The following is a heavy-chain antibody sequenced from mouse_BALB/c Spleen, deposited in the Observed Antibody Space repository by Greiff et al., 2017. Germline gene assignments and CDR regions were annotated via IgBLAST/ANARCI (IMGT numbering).Heavy chain of an antibody. V-gene: IGHV1-14*01. Sequence: VQLQQSGPELVKPGASVKMSCKASGYTFTSYVMHWVKQKPGKGLEWIGYISPYNDGTKYNEKFKGKATLTSDKSSSTAYMELSSLTSEDSAVYCCARESATMITTGWFAYWGQGPLVTVSA. D-gene: IGHD2-4*01. J-gene: IGHJ3*01. CDR2: ISPYNDGT. CDR3: ARESATMITTGWFAY. CDR1: GYTFTSYV.